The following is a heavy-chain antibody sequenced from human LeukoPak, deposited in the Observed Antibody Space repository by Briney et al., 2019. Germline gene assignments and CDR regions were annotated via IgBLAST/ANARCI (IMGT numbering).Heavy chain of an antibody. CDR1: GFTFSSYG. Sequence: SGGSLRLSCAASGFTFSSYGMHWVRQAPGKGLEWVAVISYDGSNKYYADSVKGRFTISRDNSKNTLYLQMNSLRAEDTAVYYCAKLAVAGHDAFDIWGQGTMVTVSS. CDR3: AKLAVAGHDAFDI. CDR2: ISYDGSNK. V-gene: IGHV3-30*18. D-gene: IGHD6-19*01. J-gene: IGHJ3*02.